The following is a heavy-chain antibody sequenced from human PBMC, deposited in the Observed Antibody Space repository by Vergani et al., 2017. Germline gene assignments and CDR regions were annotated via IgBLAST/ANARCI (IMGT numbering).Heavy chain of an antibody. CDR1: GGSISSYY. V-gene: IGHV4-59*01. CDR2: IYYSGST. D-gene: IGHD3-22*01. CDR3: ARDSIGASGYQY. J-gene: IGHJ4*02. Sequence: QVQLQESGPGLVKPSETLSLTCTVSGGSISSYYWSWIRQPPGKGLEWIGYIYYSGSTNYNPSLKSRVTISVDTSKNQFSLKLSSVTAADTAVYYCARDSIGASGYQYWGQGTLVTVSS.